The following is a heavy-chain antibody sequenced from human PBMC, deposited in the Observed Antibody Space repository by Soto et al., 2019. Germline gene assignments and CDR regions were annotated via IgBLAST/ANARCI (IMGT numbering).Heavy chain of an antibody. D-gene: IGHD2-15*01. CDR3: ARDECSGGRCKHDY. V-gene: IGHV3-33*01. Sequence: QVQLVESGGGVVQPGRSLRLSCAASGFTFSSYGMHWVRQAPGKGLEWVAVIWYDGSNKYYADSVKGRFTISRDNSKNTLYLKMNSLRAEDTAVYYCARDECSGGRCKHDYWGQGTLVTVSS. J-gene: IGHJ4*02. CDR2: IWYDGSNK. CDR1: GFTFSSYG.